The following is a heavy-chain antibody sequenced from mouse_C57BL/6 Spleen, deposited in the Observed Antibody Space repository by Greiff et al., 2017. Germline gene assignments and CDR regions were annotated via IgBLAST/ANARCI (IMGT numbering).Heavy chain of an antibody. Sequence: EVTLVESGGGLVKPGGSLKLSCAASGFTFSDYGMHWVRQAPEKGLEWVAYMSSGSSTIYYADTVKGRFTISRDNAKNTLFLQMTSLRSEDTAMYYCATGWMDYGGQGTSVTVSS. V-gene: IGHV5-17*01. CDR2: MSSGSSTI. J-gene: IGHJ4*01. CDR3: ATGWMDY. CDR1: GFTFSDYG.